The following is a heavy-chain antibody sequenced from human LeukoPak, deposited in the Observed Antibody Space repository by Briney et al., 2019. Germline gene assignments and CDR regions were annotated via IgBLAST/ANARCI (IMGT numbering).Heavy chain of an antibody. V-gene: IGHV3-48*04. J-gene: IGHJ4*02. D-gene: IGHD2-15*01. Sequence: GGSLRLSCAASGFTFSSYSMSWVRQAPGKGLEWVSYISSSSSTIYYADSVKGRFTISRDNAKNSLYLQMNSLRAEDTAVYYCARDTPLGCFDYWGQGTLVTVSS. CDR2: ISSSSSTI. CDR3: ARDTPLGCFDY. CDR1: GFTFSSYS.